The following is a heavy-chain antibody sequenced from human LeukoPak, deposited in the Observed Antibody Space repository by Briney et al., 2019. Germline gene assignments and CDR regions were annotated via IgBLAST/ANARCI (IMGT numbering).Heavy chain of an antibody. Sequence: PGGSLRLSCAASGFTLSGNWMHWVRQAPGKGLEWVAVIWYDGSNKYYAESVKGRFTISRDNSKNTLFLQMNSLRADDTAVYYCARTIAVAGPYYFDYWGQGTLVTVSS. D-gene: IGHD6-19*01. V-gene: IGHV3-33*08. CDR2: IWYDGSNK. CDR1: GFTLSGNW. CDR3: ARTIAVAGPYYFDY. J-gene: IGHJ4*02.